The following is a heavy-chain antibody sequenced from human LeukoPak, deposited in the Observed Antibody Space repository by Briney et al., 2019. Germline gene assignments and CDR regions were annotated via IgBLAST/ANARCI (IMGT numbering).Heavy chain of an antibody. CDR3: ARGVSPRWPSYYGMDV. V-gene: IGHV4-34*01. Sequence: PSETLSLTCAVYGGSFSGYYWSWIRQPPGKGLEWIGEINHSGSTNYNPSLKSRVTISVDTSKNQFSLKLSSVTAADTAVYYCARGVSPRWPSYYGMDVWGQGTTVTVSS. CDR1: GGSFSGYY. J-gene: IGHJ6*02. D-gene: IGHD3-16*02. CDR2: INHSGST.